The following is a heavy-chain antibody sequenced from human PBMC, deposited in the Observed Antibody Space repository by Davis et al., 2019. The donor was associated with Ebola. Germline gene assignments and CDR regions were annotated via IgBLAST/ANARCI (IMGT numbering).Heavy chain of an antibody. CDR3: ASLRRTITGMDDGFDI. CDR2: IDPADSDT. Sequence: GESLKISCKGLGYNFASYWIAWVRQMPGKGLEWLGSIDPADSDTRYSPSLQGQVTISADKSMKTAFLQWSSLKASDSGMYYCASLRRTITGMDDGFDIWGQGTMVTVSS. J-gene: IGHJ3*02. CDR1: GYNFASYW. V-gene: IGHV5-51*01. D-gene: IGHD2-8*02.